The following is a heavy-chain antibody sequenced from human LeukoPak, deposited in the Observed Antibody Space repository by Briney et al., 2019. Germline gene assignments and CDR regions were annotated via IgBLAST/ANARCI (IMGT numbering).Heavy chain of an antibody. Sequence: GGSLRLSCAASGFTSSSYSMNWVRQAPGKGLEWVSSISSSSSYIYYADSVKGRFTISRDNAKNSLYLQMNSLRAEDTAVYYCARADPYYYDSSGYYYSGYYYGMDVWGQGTTVTVSS. D-gene: IGHD3-22*01. J-gene: IGHJ6*02. CDR1: GFTSSSYS. V-gene: IGHV3-21*01. CDR2: ISSSSSYI. CDR3: ARADPYYYDSSGYYYSGYYYGMDV.